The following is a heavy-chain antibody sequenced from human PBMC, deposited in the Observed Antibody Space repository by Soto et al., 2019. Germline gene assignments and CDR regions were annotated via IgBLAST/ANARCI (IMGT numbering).Heavy chain of an antibody. D-gene: IGHD5-12*01. CDR1: GFTFSSYA. J-gene: IGHJ3*02. V-gene: IGHV3-23*01. Sequence: GGSLRLSCAASGFTFSSYAMSWVRQAPGKGLEWVSAISGSGGSTYYADSVKGRFTISRDNSKNTLYLQMNSLRAEDTAVYYCARRIGASEYSGYDGHGAFDIWGQGTMVTVSS. CDR3: ARRIGASEYSGYDGHGAFDI. CDR2: ISGSGGST.